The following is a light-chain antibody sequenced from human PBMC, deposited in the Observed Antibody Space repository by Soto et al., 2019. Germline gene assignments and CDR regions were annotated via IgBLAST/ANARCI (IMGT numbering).Light chain of an antibody. CDR2: GAS. CDR1: QSVRSN. CDR3: QQYNNWPYT. J-gene: IGKJ2*01. V-gene: IGKV3-15*01. Sequence: IVMTQSPDTLSVSPGERATLSCRASQSVRSNLAWYQQKPGQAPRLLIFGASTRATGIPARFSGSGSGTEFTLTISSLQSEDFAVYHCQQYNNWPYTFGQGTTLEIK.